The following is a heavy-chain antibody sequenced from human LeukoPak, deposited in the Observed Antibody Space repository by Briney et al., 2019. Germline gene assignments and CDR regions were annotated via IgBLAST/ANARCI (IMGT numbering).Heavy chain of an antibody. V-gene: IGHV5-51*01. CDR3: ARRNTSGNYGGNFDY. Sequence: LGESLKISCKGSGYIFTSYWIAWVRQMPGRGLEWMGIIYPGDSETRYSPSFQGQVTISADKSISIAYLQWSSLKASDTAMYYWARRNTSGNYGGNFDYWGQGTLVTVSS. J-gene: IGHJ4*02. D-gene: IGHD4-23*01. CDR2: IYPGDSET. CDR1: GYIFTSYW.